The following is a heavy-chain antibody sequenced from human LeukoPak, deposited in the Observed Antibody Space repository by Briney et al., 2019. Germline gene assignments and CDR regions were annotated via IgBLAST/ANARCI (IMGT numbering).Heavy chain of an antibody. CDR1: GFTFSSYA. Sequence: GGSLRLSCAASGFTFSSYAMSWVRQAPGKGLEWVSAISGSGGSTYYADSVKGRFTISRHNSKNTLYLQMNSLRAEDTAVYYCARDRGGYYNGWGAFDIWGQGTMVTVSS. CDR3: ARDRGGYYNGWGAFDI. D-gene: IGHD3-22*01. V-gene: IGHV3-23*01. J-gene: IGHJ3*02. CDR2: ISGSGGST.